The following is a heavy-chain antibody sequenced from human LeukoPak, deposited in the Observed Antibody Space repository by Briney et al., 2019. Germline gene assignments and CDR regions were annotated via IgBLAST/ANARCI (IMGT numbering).Heavy chain of an antibody. V-gene: IGHV3-23*01. CDR1: GFSFSTHV. CDR3: ARQWFGDWGYYFDY. CDR2: TVGDGSST. J-gene: IGHJ4*02. D-gene: IGHD3-10*01. Sequence: GGSLRLSCAASGFSFSTHVMSWVRQAPGKGLEWVSGTVGDGSSTYYADSVKGRFTISRDNAKNSLYLQMNSLRAEDTAIYYCARQWFGDWGYYFDYWGQGTLVTVSS.